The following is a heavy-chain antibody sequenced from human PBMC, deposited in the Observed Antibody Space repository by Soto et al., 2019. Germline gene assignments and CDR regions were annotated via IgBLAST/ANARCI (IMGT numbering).Heavy chain of an antibody. CDR3: ARGVDIVVVPAAPRPYYYGMDV. Sequence: SETLSLTCTVSGGSISSGGYYWSWIRQHPGKGLEWTGYIYYSGSTYYNPSLKSRVTISVDTSKNQFSLKLSSVTAADTAVYYCARGVDIVVVPAAPRPYYYGMDVWGQGTTVTVSS. D-gene: IGHD2-2*01. CDR1: GGSISSGGYY. CDR2: IYYSGST. J-gene: IGHJ6*02. V-gene: IGHV4-31*03.